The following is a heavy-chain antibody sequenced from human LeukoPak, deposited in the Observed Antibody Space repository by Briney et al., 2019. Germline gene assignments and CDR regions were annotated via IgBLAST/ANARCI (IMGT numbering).Heavy chain of an antibody. CDR1: GFTFSSHS. V-gene: IGHV3-48*02. J-gene: IGHJ4*02. CDR3: ARASFQRWLQLGGD. D-gene: IGHD5-12*01. Sequence: GGSLRLSCAASGFTFSSHSMNWVRQAPGKGLEWVSYISSSGTIYYADSVKGRFTISRDNAKNSLYLQMNSLRDEDTAVYYCARASFQRWLQLGGDWGQGTLVTVSS. CDR2: ISSSGTI.